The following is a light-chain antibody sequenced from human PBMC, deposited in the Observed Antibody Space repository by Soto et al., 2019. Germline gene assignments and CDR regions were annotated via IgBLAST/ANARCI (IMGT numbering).Light chain of an antibody. Sequence: EIVLTQSQATLSLSPGERATLSRRASQSVSSYLAWYQEKPGQAPRLLIYDASNRATGIPARFSGSGSGTDFTLTISSLEPEDFAVYYCQQRSNWPLTFGGGTKVDIK. CDR1: QSVSSY. CDR2: DAS. J-gene: IGKJ4*01. V-gene: IGKV3-11*01. CDR3: QQRSNWPLT.